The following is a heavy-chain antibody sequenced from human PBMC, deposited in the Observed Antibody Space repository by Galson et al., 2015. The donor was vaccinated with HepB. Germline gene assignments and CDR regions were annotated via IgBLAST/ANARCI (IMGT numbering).Heavy chain of an antibody. CDR3: ARATEGGYYGSSGYWY. CDR2: ISAYNGNT. CDR1: GYTFTSYG. V-gene: IGHV1-18*04. J-gene: IGHJ4*02. Sequence: SVKVSCKASGYTFTSYGISWVRQAPGQGLEWMGWISAYNGNTNYAQKLQGRVTMTTDTSTSTAYMELRSLRSDDTAVYYCARATEGGYYGSSGYWYWGQGTLVTVSS. D-gene: IGHD3-22*01.